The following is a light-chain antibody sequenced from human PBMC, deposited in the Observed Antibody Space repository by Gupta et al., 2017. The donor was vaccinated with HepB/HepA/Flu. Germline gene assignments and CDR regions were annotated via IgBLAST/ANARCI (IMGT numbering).Light chain of an antibody. V-gene: IGLV2-14*03. Sequence: SALTQPASVSGSPRQPITISCTGTSSDVGNCNYVSRYQQHPGKAHKLLIYDVTKRPAGVSNRFSGSKSGNTASLTISGLKAEDEDDYYCSSGTTSNTYFFGTGTKVTVL. CDR3: SSGTTSNTYF. J-gene: IGLJ1*01. CDR2: DVT. CDR1: SSDVGNCNY.